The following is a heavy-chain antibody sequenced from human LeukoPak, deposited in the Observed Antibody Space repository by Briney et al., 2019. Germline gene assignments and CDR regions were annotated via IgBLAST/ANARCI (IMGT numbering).Heavy chain of an antibody. CDR3: AKDLAAARPPSSFDY. J-gene: IGHJ4*02. CDR1: GYTFTDYF. Sequence: ASVKVSCKASGYTFTDYFMHWVRQAPGQGLEWMGWINPNSGGSYYAQKFQGRVTMTRDTSITTAYMELSRLRSDDTAVYYCAKDLAAARPPSSFDYWGQGTLVTVSS. CDR2: INPNSGGS. V-gene: IGHV1-2*02. D-gene: IGHD6-6*01.